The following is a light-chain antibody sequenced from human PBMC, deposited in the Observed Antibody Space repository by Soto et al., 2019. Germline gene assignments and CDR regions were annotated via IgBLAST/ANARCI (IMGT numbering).Light chain of an antibody. J-gene: IGKJ2*01. CDR3: QQHDSTPYT. V-gene: IGKV3-20*01. Sequence: EIVLTQSPGTLSLSPGERATLFCRASQSISNYLAWYQQRPGQAPRLLIYGSSSRATGIPDRFSGSGSGTDFTLSISRLEPGDFAVYYCQQHDSTPYTFGQGTKLDIK. CDR1: QSISNY. CDR2: GSS.